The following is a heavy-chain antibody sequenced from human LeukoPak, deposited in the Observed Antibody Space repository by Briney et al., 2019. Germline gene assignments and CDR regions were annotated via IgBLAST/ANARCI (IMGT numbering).Heavy chain of an antibody. V-gene: IGHV3-7*01. D-gene: IGHD3-9*01. Sequence: GGSLRLSCAASGFTFSSYWMSWVRQAPGKGLEWVANIKQDGSEKYYVDSVKGRFTISRDNAKNSLYLQMNSLRAEDTAVYYCARGGVLTGHFKGRSYYFDYWGQGTLVTVSS. CDR2: IKQDGSEK. CDR3: ARGGVLTGHFKGRSYYFDY. J-gene: IGHJ4*02. CDR1: GFTFSSYW.